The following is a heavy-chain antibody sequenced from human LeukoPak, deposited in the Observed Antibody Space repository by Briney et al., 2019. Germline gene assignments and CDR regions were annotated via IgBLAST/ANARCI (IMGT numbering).Heavy chain of an antibody. CDR1: GFTFSSYA. CDR2: ISGHDGGT. Sequence: KPGGSLRLSCAASGFTFSSYAMSWVRQAPGKGLEWVSGISGHDGGTYYADSVKGRFSISRDNSKNTLYLQVNSLRAEDTGVYYCAKVVALRVYAPGYWGQGTLVTVSS. J-gene: IGHJ4*02. D-gene: IGHD2-8*01. V-gene: IGHV3-23*01. CDR3: AKVVALRVYAPGY.